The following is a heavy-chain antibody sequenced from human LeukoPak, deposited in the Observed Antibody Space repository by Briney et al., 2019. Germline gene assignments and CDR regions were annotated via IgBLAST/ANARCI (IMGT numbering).Heavy chain of an antibody. D-gene: IGHD6-13*01. CDR1: GGSISSSSYY. V-gene: IGHV4-39*07. J-gene: IGHJ4*02. CDR3: ARGRAAAGTSFDY. Sequence: SETLSLTCTVSGGSISSSSYYWGWIRQPPGKGLEWIGSIYYSGSTNYNLSLKSRVTISVDTSKNQFSLKLSSVAAADTAVYYCARGRAAAGTSFDYWGQGTLVTVSS. CDR2: IYYSGST.